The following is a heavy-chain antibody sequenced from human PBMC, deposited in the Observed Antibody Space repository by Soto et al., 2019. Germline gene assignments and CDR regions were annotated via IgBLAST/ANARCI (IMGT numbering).Heavy chain of an antibody. V-gene: IGHV1-58*01. CDR1: GFTFTSSA. D-gene: IGHD6-19*01. Sequence: ASVKVSCKASGFTFTSSAVQWVRQARGQRLEWIGWIVVGSGNTNYAQKFQERVTITRDMSTSTAYMELSSLRSEDTAVYYRAAEEGAVAGTEILDYWGQGTLVTV. CDR2: IVVGSGNT. J-gene: IGHJ4*02. CDR3: AAEEGAVAGTEILDY.